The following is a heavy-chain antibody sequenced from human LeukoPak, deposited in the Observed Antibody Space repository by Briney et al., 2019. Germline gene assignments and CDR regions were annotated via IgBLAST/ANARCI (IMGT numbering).Heavy chain of an antibody. CDR2: ISYDGSNK. CDR3: AKDSATVTTFAFDI. D-gene: IGHD4-17*01. J-gene: IGHJ3*02. V-gene: IGHV3-30*18. Sequence: GGSLRLSCAASGFTFSTYGMNWVRQTPGKGLEWVAVISYDGSNKYYADSVKGRFTISRDNSKNTLYLQMNSLRAEDTAVYYCAKDSATVTTFAFDIWGQGTMVTVSS. CDR1: GFTFSTYG.